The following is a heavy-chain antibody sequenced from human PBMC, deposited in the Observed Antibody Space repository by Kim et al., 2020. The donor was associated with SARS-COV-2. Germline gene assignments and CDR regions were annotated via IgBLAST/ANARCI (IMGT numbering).Heavy chain of an antibody. CDR1: GGSISSGGYY. CDR3: AREDDYAYGMDV. V-gene: IGHV4-31*03. J-gene: IGHJ6*02. Sequence: SETLSLTCTVSGGSISSGGYYWSWIRQHPGKGLEWIGYIYYSGSTYHNPSLKSRVTISVDTSKNQFSLKLSSVTAADTAVYYCAREDDYAYGMDVWGQGTTVTVSS. CDR2: IYYSGST.